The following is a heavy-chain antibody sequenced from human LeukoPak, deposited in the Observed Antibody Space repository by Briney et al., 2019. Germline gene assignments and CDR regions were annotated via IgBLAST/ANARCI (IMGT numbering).Heavy chain of an antibody. Sequence: GGSLRLSCAASGFKFSNSDMHWVRQSAGRGLEWVSTIGTEADPFYPGSVKGRFTISRDNAKNSLYLQMNSLRAEDTAVYYCVKLRVDSGGSSNYWGQGTLVTVSS. V-gene: IGHV3-13*04. CDR2: IGTEADP. CDR3: VKLRVDSGGSSNY. D-gene: IGHD3-22*01. J-gene: IGHJ4*02. CDR1: GFKFSNSD.